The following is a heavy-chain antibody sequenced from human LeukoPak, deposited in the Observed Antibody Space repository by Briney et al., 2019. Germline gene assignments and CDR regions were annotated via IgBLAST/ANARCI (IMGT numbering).Heavy chain of an antibody. Sequence: GASVKVSCKASGGTFSSYAISWVRQAPGQGLEWMGGIIPIFGTANYAQKFQGRVTITADESTSTAYMELSSLRSEDTAVYYCARDTLGATIVDGGFDPWGQGTLVTVSS. CDR3: ARDTLGATIVDGGFDP. D-gene: IGHD1-26*01. CDR2: IIPIFGTA. CDR1: GGTFSSYA. J-gene: IGHJ5*02. V-gene: IGHV1-69*01.